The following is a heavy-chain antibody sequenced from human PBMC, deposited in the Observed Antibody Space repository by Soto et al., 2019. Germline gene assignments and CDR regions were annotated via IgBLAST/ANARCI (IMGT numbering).Heavy chain of an antibody. CDR3: ARGDIVAIFGMDV. CDR1: GYTFTDYF. CDR2: INPNSRGT. Sequence: QVQLVQSGAEVKKPGASVKVSCKASGYTFTDYFIHWVRQAPGQGFEWMGWINPNSRGTNYAPKFQGRVTMTRDTSNSTAYMELRGLRSDDTAVYYCARGDIVAIFGMDVWGQGTTVTVSS. D-gene: IGHD5-12*01. V-gene: IGHV1-2*02. J-gene: IGHJ6*02.